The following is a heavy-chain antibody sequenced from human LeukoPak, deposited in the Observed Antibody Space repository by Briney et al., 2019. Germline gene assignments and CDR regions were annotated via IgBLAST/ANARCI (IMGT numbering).Heavy chain of an antibody. CDR1: GYTFTDYY. D-gene: IGHD2-15*01. CDR2: INPSGGST. V-gene: IGHV1-46*01. J-gene: IGHJ6*03. Sequence: ASVTVSCKASGYTFTDYYMHWVRQAPGQGLEWMGIINPSGGSTSYAQKFQGRVTMTRDTSTSTVYMELSSLRSEDTAVYYCVRGDGGGSYYYYYMDVWGKGTTVTISS. CDR3: VRGDGGGSYYYYYMDV.